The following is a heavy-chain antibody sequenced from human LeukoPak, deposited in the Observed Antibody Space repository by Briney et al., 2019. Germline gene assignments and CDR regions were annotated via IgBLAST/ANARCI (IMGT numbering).Heavy chain of an antibody. CDR2: ISSSSTYI. J-gene: IGHJ4*02. D-gene: IGHD2-2*01. Sequence: GGSLRLSCAASGFTFSSYSMNWVRQAPGKGLEWVSSISSSSTYIYYADPVKGRFTISRDNAKNSLYLQMNRLRADDTAVYYCARDRWDVVLIPAAREIDYWGQGTLVTVSS. V-gene: IGHV3-21*01. CDR1: GFTFSSYS. CDR3: ARDRWDVVLIPAAREIDY.